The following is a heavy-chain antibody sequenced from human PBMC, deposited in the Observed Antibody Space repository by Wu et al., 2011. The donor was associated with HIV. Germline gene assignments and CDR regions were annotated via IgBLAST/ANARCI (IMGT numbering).Heavy chain of an antibody. CDR2: ISAYNGDT. Sequence: QVQLVQSGAEVKKPGASVKVSCKASGYTFATYAFTWVRQAPGQGLEWMGWISAYNGDTNYAQKLQGRVTMTTDTSTTTAYMELRSLRSEDTAVYYCARDFGGDEDSWGQGTLVTVSS. D-gene: IGHD2-21*01. CDR3: ARDFGGDEDS. CDR1: GYTFATYA. V-gene: IGHV1-18*01. J-gene: IGHJ4*02.